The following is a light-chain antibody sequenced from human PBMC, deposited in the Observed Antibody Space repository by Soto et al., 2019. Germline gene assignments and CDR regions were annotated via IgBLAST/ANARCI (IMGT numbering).Light chain of an antibody. Sequence: QSVLTQPPSVSGAPGQRVTISCTGSSSNIGAGYDVHWYQQLPGTAPKLLIYGNSNRPSGVPDRFSGSKSGTSASLAITGLQAEEEADYYCQSYDSSLSGWVFGGETKLTVL. V-gene: IGLV1-40*01. CDR3: QSYDSSLSGWV. J-gene: IGLJ3*02. CDR2: GNS. CDR1: SSNIGAGYD.